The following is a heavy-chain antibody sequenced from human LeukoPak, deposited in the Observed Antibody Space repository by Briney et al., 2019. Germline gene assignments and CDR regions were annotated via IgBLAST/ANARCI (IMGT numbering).Heavy chain of an antibody. CDR1: GGTFSSYA. D-gene: IGHD3-22*01. CDR2: IIPIFGTA. J-gene: IGHJ3*02. V-gene: IGHV1-69*05. CDR3: ARDLRYYDSWGAFDI. Sequence: SVKVSCKASGGTFSSYAISWVRQAPGQGLEWMGGIIPIFGTANYAQKFQGRVTITTDESTGTAYMELSSLRSEDTAVYYCARDLRYYDSWGAFDIWGQGTMVTVSS.